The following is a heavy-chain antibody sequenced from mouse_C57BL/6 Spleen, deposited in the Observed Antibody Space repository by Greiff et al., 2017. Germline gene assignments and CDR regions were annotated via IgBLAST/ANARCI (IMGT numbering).Heavy chain of an antibody. J-gene: IGHJ4*01. CDR3: ARIYDGYYDAMDY. CDR2: IWTGGGT. Sequence: VKLVESGPGLVAPSQSLSITCTVSGFSLTSYAISWVRQPPGKGLEWLGVIWTGGGTNYNSALKSRLSISKDNSKSQVFLKMNSLQTDDTARYYCARIYDGYYDAMDYWGQGTSVTVSS. V-gene: IGHV2-9-1*01. CDR1: GFSLTSYA. D-gene: IGHD2-3*01.